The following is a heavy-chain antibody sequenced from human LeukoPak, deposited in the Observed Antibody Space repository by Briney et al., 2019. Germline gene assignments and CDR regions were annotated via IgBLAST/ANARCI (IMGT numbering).Heavy chain of an antibody. CDR3: ARHLFPTYYYDSSGYDY. J-gene: IGHJ4*02. Sequence: PSETLSLTCTVSGGSISSYYWSWIRQPPGKGLEWIGYIYYSGSTNYNPSLKSRVTISVDTSKNQFSLKLSSVTAADTAVYYCARHLFPTYYYDSSGYDYWGKGTLVTVSS. CDR1: GGSISSYY. V-gene: IGHV4-59*08. D-gene: IGHD3-22*01. CDR2: IYYSGST.